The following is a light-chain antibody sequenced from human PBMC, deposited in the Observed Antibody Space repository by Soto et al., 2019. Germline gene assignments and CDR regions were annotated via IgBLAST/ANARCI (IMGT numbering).Light chain of an antibody. Sequence: EIVLTQSPGTLSLFPGERATLSCRATQSVNSDYLAWYQQKPGQAPRLLIYIASRRATGIPDRFSGGGSGTDFTLTINRLEPEDFAVYYCQQFGSSYTFGQGTKLDIK. V-gene: IGKV3-20*01. CDR2: IAS. CDR1: QSVNSDY. CDR3: QQFGSSYT. J-gene: IGKJ2*01.